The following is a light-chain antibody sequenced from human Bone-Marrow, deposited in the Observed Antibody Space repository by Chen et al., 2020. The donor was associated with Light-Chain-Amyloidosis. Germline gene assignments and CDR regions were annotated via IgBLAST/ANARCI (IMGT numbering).Light chain of an antibody. V-gene: IGKV3-20*01. J-gene: IGKJ4*02. CDR1: QTISSNY. CDR2: GSS. CDR3: KEDGSAPCT. Sequence: EIVLTQSPGTLSLSPGKGANLSCRASQTISSNYLTWYQQTFGKAPRLLIYGSSSRTGGIPDGFTDSGSGTDVTLTSNKREPEDVGVDGSKEDGSAPCTIGGGTKVE.